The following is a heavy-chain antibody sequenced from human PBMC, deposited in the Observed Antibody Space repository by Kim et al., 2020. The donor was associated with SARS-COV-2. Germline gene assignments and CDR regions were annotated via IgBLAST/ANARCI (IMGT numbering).Heavy chain of an antibody. V-gene: IGHV3-30*03. CDR1: NFAFSNYG. CDR2: ISYDERKE. CDR3: ARGTRKIAGLTVTALRALDY. Sequence: GESLRLSCAASNFAFSNYGMHWVRQAPGKGLEWVAFISYDERKEYYVDSVKGRFTISRNNLRTTLFLQMDSLRPEDTAVYYCARGTRKIAGLTVTALRALDYWGRGTRVIVSS. D-gene: IGHD2-21*02. J-gene: IGHJ4*02.